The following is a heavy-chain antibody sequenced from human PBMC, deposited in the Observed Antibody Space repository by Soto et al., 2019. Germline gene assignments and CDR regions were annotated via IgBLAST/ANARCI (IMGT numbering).Heavy chain of an antibody. CDR2: ISGSSGST. D-gene: IGHD4-4*01. Sequence: SLRLSCAASGFTFRNYDMSWVRQAPGKGLEWVSAISGSSGSTYYADSVKGRFTISRDNSKKTLYPQMNSLRAEDTAVYYCAKDLVSNYVGNWFVPWCQGTLVTV. CDR3: AKDLVSNYVGNWFVP. V-gene: IGHV3-23*01. CDR1: GFTFRNYD. J-gene: IGHJ5*02.